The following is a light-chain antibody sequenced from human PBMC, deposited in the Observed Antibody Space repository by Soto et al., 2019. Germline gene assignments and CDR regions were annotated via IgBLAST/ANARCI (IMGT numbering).Light chain of an antibody. CDR2: WAS. Sequence: DIVMTQSPDSLAVSLGERATINCRSSLSVLYSANNKNYLAWYQQKPGQPPKLLIYWASTRESGVPDRFSGSGSGTDFTLTISSLQAEDVAVYYCQEYYTTGYSFGQGTKVDIK. CDR3: QEYYTTGYS. CDR1: LSVLYSANNKNY. V-gene: IGKV4-1*01. J-gene: IGKJ2*03.